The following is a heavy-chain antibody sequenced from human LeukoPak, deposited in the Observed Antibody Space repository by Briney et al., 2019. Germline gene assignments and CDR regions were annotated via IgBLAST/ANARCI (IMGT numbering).Heavy chain of an antibody. CDR1: GGSISSSSYY. Sequence: SETLSLTCTVSGGSISSSSYYWSWIRQPPGKGLEWIGYIYYSGSTNYNPSLKSRVTISVDTSKNQFSLKLSSVTAADTAVYYCARGPTQFDYWGQGTLVTVSS. CDR3: ARGPTQFDY. CDR2: IYYSGST. J-gene: IGHJ4*02. V-gene: IGHV4-61*01.